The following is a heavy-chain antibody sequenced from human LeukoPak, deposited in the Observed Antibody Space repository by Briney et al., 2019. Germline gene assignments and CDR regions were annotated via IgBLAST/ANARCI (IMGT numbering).Heavy chain of an antibody. J-gene: IGHJ4*02. CDR2: IYYTGRT. Sequence: SETLSLTCTVSGESISSDYWSWIRQPPGKGLEWMGYIYYTGRTNYNPSLKSRVTISIDTSKNQFSLELSPVTAADTAVYYCASGPGRGGYWGQGTLVTVSS. CDR1: GESISSDY. V-gene: IGHV4-59*08. CDR3: ASGPGRGGY. D-gene: IGHD3-16*01.